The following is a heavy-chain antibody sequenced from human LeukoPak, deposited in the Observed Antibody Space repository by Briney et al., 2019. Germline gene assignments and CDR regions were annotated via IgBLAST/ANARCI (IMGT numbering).Heavy chain of an antibody. CDR3: ARVGTCMSQGGYYFDY. D-gene: IGHD2-8*01. J-gene: IGHJ4*02. CDR1: GDSVSSNSAA. Sequence: SQTLSLTCAISGDSVSSNSAAWNWIRQSPSRGLEWLGRTYYRSKWYNDYAVSVKSRITINPDTSKNQFSLQLNSVTPEDTAVYYCARVGTCMSQGGYYFDYWGQGTLVTVSS. V-gene: IGHV6-1*01. CDR2: TYYRSKWYN.